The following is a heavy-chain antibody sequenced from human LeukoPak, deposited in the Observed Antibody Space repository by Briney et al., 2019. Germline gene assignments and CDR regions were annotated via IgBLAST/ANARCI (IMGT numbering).Heavy chain of an antibody. J-gene: IGHJ6*02. CDR2: IWYDGSNK. Sequence: GGSLRLSCAASGFTFSSYGMHWVRQAPGKGLEWVAVIWYDGSNKYYADSVKGRFTISRDNSKNTLYLQMNSLRAEDTAVYYCVRNQGIAAAGKPYGIDVWGQGTTVTVSS. D-gene: IGHD6-13*01. CDR1: GFTFSSYG. V-gene: IGHV3-33*01. CDR3: VRNQGIAAAGKPYGIDV.